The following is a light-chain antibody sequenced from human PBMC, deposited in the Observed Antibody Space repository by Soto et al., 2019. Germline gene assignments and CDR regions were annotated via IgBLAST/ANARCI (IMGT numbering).Light chain of an antibody. V-gene: IGLV2-14*01. Sequence: QSALNQPASVSGSPGQSITISCTGTSSDVGGYNFVYWYQQHPGTAPKLMIYDVSNRPSGVSNRFSGSKSGNTASLTISWLQPEDEAEYYCSSYTSSSTVVFGGGTKLTVL. CDR1: SSDVGGYNF. J-gene: IGLJ2*01. CDR2: DVS. CDR3: SSYTSSSTVV.